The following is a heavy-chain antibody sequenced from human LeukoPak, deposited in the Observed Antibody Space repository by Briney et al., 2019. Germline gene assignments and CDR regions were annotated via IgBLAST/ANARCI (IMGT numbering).Heavy chain of an antibody. Sequence: SETLSLTCTVSGGSISSYYWSWIWQPPGKGLEWIGYIYYSGSTNYNPSLKSRVTISVDTSKNQFSLKLSSVTAADTAVYYCARENRYCGGDCSPGWFDPWGQGTLVTVSS. J-gene: IGHJ5*02. CDR2: IYYSGST. D-gene: IGHD2-21*02. CDR3: ARENRYCGGDCSPGWFDP. CDR1: GGSISSYY. V-gene: IGHV4-59*01.